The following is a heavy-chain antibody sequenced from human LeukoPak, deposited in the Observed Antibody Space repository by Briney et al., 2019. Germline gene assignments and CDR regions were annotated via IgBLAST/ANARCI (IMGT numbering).Heavy chain of an antibody. CDR1: GGSFSGYY. CDR3: ARGFYGDDY. J-gene: IGHJ4*02. CDR2: INHSGST. V-gene: IGHV4-34*01. Sequence: PSETLSLTCAVYGGSFSGYYWNWIRQPPGNGLEWIGEINHSGSTNYNPSLKSRVTISVDTSKNQFSLKLSSVTAADTAVYYCARGFYGDDYWGQGTLVSVSS. D-gene: IGHD4-17*01.